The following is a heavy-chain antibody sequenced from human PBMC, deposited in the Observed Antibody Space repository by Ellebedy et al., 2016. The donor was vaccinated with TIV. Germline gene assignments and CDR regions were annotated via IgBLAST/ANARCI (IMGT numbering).Heavy chain of an antibody. CDR2: IYSRGST. Sequence: SETLSLXXIVSGDSISSYYWSWIRQPAGKGLEWVGRIYSRGSTNYNPSLKSRVTMSVDTSKRQVSLKLNSVTAADTAMYYCARDSVDIVATTPYNWFDPWGQGTLVIVSS. V-gene: IGHV4-4*07. CDR1: GDSISSYY. J-gene: IGHJ5*02. CDR3: ARDSVDIVATTPYNWFDP. D-gene: IGHD5-12*01.